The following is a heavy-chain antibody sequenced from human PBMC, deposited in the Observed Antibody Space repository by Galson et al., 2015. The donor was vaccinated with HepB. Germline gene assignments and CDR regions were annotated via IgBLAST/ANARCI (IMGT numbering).Heavy chain of an antibody. J-gene: IGHJ4*02. Sequence: SLRLSCAASGFTFSSYAMHWVRQAPGKGLEWVAVISYDGSNKYYADSVKGRFTISRDNSKNTLYLQMNSLRAEDTAVYYCARDRRPYSSSWFLGYWGQGTLVTVSS. D-gene: IGHD6-13*01. CDR3: ARDRRPYSSSWFLGY. V-gene: IGHV3-30*04. CDR2: ISYDGSNK. CDR1: GFTFSSYA.